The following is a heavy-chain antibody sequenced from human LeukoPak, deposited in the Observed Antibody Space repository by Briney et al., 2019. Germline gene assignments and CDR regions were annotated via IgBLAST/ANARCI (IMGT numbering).Heavy chain of an antibody. J-gene: IGHJ4*02. CDR3: AKDLELDY. V-gene: IGHV3-23*01. Sequence: GGSLRLSCAASGFTFSSYAMSWVRQAPGKGLEWVSAISSSGGSTYYADSVKGRFTISRDNSKNTLYLQVNSLRVEDTAMYYCAKDLELDYWGQGTLVTVSS. CDR2: ISSSGGST. CDR1: GFTFSSYA.